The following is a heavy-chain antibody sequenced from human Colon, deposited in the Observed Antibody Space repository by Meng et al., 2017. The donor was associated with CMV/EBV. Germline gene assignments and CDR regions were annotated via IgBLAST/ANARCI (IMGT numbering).Heavy chain of an antibody. Sequence: GYTFSSYGSSCVRQAPGQGLEWMGWISTYNGNTDYAQKFQGRVTMTTDTLTSTAYMELTSLKSDDTAVFYCARAREVGYSAYDYYDFWGQGTLVTVSS. V-gene: IGHV1-18*01. CDR3: ARAREVGYSAYDYYDF. CDR1: GYTFSSYG. D-gene: IGHD5-12*01. J-gene: IGHJ4*02. CDR2: ISTYNGNT.